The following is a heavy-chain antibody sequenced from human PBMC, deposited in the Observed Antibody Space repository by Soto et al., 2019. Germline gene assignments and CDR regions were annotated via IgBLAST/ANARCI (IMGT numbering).Heavy chain of an antibody. CDR2: IIPIIGTA. Sequence: SVKVSCKASGGTFSSYAISWVRQAPGQGLEWMGGIIPIIGTANYAQKFQGRVTMTTNESTSTAYMELSSLRSEDTAVYYCARAVSKVYFDWLFRDYYYYMDVWGKGTTVTVSS. CDR3: ARAVSKVYFDWLFRDYYYYMDV. D-gene: IGHD3-9*01. V-gene: IGHV1-69*05. J-gene: IGHJ6*03. CDR1: GGTFSSYA.